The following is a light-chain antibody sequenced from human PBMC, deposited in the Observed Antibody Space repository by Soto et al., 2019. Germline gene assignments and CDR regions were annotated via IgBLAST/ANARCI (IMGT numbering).Light chain of an antibody. CDR2: GAS. Sequence: EIVMNKSPATLSLSPGERATLSCRASQRVRGTLAWYQQKPGQAPRLLIFGASTMATGIPARFSGSGSGTDFTLTISSLKSEDVAVYHCQQYNNWPPLYTFGQGTKLEIK. CDR1: QRVRGT. V-gene: IGKV3-15*01. CDR3: QQYNNWPPLYT. J-gene: IGKJ2*01.